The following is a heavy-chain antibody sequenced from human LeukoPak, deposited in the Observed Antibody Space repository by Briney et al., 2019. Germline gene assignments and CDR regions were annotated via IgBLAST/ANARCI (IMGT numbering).Heavy chain of an antibody. J-gene: IGHJ4*02. V-gene: IGHV1-8*01. CDR3: ARVRTAAGTWLVFDY. CDR1: GYTFTSYD. D-gene: IGHD6-13*01. CDR2: MNPNSGNT. Sequence: GASVKVSCKASGYTFTSYDINWVRQPTGQGLEWMGWMNPNSGNTGYAQKFQGRVTMTRNTSISTAYMELSSLRSEDTAVYYCARVRTAAGTWLVFDYWGQGTLVTVSS.